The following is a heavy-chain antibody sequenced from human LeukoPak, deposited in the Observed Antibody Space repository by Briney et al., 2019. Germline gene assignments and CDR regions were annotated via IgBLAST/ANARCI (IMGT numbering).Heavy chain of an antibody. CDR3: ARDLLYGDYGEVAFDI. CDR2: MNPNSGNT. CDR1: GYTFTSYD. V-gene: IGHV1-8*03. J-gene: IGHJ3*02. D-gene: IGHD4-17*01. Sequence: GASVKVSCKASGYTFTSYDINWVRQATGQGLEWMGWMNPNSGNTHYAQKLQGRVTITRNTSISTAYMELSSLRSEDTAVYYCARDLLYGDYGEVAFDIWGQGTMVTVSS.